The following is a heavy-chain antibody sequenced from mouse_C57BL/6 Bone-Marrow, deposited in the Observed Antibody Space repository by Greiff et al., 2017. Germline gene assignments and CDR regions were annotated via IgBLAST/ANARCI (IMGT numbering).Heavy chain of an antibody. J-gene: IGHJ1*03. Sequence: QVTLKVSGPGILQSSQTLSLTCSFSGFSLSNSGMGVSWIRQPSGKGLELLAHIYWDDDKRYNPSLKSRLTISKDTSRNQVFLKITSVYTADTATYYCARTTVVATNNWYFDVWGTGTTVTVSS. CDR3: ARTTVVATNNWYFDV. D-gene: IGHD1-1*01. CDR2: IYWDDDK. CDR1: GFSLSNSGMG. V-gene: IGHV8-12*01.